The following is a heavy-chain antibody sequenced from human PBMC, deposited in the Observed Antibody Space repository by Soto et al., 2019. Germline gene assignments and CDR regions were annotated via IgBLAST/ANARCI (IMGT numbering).Heavy chain of an antibody. CDR3: AHRSRGYAYYFDQ. V-gene: IGHV2-5*02. D-gene: IGHD5-12*01. Sequence: QITLKESGPTLVKPTQTLTLTCSFSGFSLSTRGVGVGWIRQPPGKALEWLALIFWDADKWYSPSLRSRLTITEDNSKNQVVLPMTNMDPVDTATYYCAHRSRGYAYYFDQWGQGTLVTVSS. CDR1: GFSLSTRGVG. J-gene: IGHJ4*02. CDR2: IFWDADK.